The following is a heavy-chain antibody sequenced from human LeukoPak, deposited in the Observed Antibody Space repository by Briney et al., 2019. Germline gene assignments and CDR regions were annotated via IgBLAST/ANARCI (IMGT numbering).Heavy chain of an antibody. Sequence: GGSLRLSCAASGFTFSNSWMHWVRQAPGKGLVWVSRINSDGRSTVYADSVKGRFTISRDNAKNTLYLQMNSLRDEDTTVYYCARDRYSSGWFGYWGQGTLVTVSS. CDR1: GFTFSNSW. J-gene: IGHJ4*02. CDR3: ARDRYSSGWFGY. V-gene: IGHV3-74*01. D-gene: IGHD6-19*01. CDR2: INSDGRST.